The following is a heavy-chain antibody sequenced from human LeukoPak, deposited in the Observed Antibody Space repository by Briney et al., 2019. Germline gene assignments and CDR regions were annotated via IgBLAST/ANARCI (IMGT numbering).Heavy chain of an antibody. J-gene: IGHJ4*02. CDR1: GFTFSSYG. Sequence: GGSLRLSCVASGFTFSSYGMKWVRQAPGKGLEWVSSISTTSRYIYYADSVKGRFTVSRDNAKNSLSLQMNSLRAEDTAMYYCARGNSDYDHDYWGQGTLVTVSS. CDR2: ISTTSRYI. V-gene: IGHV3-21*01. D-gene: IGHD4-11*01. CDR3: ARGNSDYDHDY.